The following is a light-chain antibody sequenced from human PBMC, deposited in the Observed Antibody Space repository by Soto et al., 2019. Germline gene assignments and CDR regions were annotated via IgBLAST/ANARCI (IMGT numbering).Light chain of an antibody. CDR1: QYVGTR. V-gene: IGKV3-11*01. CDR3: QQYSSFPRT. CDR2: YTS. J-gene: IGKJ1*01. Sequence: EIVLTQSPATLSSSPGETATLSCRASQYVGTRLAWYQHKPGQAPRLLIYYTSNRATGIPARFSGSGSGTDFTLTISRLEPDDFAVYYCQQYSSFPRTFGQGTKVDIK.